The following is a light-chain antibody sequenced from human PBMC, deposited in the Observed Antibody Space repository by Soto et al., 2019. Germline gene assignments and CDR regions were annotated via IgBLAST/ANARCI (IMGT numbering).Light chain of an antibody. V-gene: IGKV3-11*01. Sequence: ENVLTPAPATLSLSPGEGATLSCRASESISDVLACQQQRPGDPPRLLIYDTPNRATDIPPSFSGSGSGTAFTLTISSLEPADVAGYYCQQRTNWRITFGQGTRLEIK. J-gene: IGKJ5*01. CDR2: DTP. CDR3: QQRTNWRIT. CDR1: ESISDV.